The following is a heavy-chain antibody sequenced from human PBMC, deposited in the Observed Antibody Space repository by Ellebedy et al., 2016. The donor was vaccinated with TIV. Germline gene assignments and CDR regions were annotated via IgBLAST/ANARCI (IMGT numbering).Heavy chain of an antibody. CDR1: GGSVSSGSYY. V-gene: IGHV4-61*01. Sequence: SETLSLXXTVSGGSVSSGSYYWSWIRQPPGKGLEWIGYIYYSGSTNYNPSLKSRVTISVDTSKNQFSLQLNSVTPEDTAVYYCAREPAMVRGVVNVIDYWGQGTLVTVSS. D-gene: IGHD3-10*01. CDR2: IYYSGST. J-gene: IGHJ4*02. CDR3: AREPAMVRGVVNVIDY.